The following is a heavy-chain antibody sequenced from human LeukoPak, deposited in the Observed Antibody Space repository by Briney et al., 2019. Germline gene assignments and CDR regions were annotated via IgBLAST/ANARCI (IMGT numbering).Heavy chain of an antibody. V-gene: IGHV3-23*01. D-gene: IGHD3-3*01. J-gene: IGHJ4*02. CDR2: ISGSGGST. CDR3: AKEAYYDFWSGYYTGFGGDY. Sequence: AGGSLRLSCAASGFIFSSYAMSWVRQAPGKGLEWVSAISGSGGSTYYADSVKGRFTISRDNSKNTLYLQMNSLRAEDTAVYYCAKEAYYDFWSGYYTGFGGDYWGQGTLVTVSS. CDR1: GFIFSSYA.